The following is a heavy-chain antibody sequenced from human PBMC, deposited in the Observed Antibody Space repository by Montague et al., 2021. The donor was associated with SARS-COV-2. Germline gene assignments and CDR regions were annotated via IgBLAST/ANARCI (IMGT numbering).Heavy chain of an antibody. CDR2: IYYSGST. CDR3: ARHGNTRIAMIVVVIGYLDS. V-gene: IGHV4-39*01. D-gene: IGHD3-22*01. CDR1: GGSISSSSYY. Sequence: SETLSLTYTVSGGSISSSSYYWGWIRQPPGKGLEWIGSIYYSGSTYYNPSLKSRVTISVDTSKNQFSLKLSSVTAADTAVYYCARHGNTRIAMIVVVIGYLDSGAQGTRVTVSS. J-gene: IGHJ4*02.